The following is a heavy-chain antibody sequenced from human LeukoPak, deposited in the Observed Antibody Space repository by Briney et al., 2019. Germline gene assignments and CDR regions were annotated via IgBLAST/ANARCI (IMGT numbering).Heavy chain of an antibody. CDR2: INHSGST. CDR3: ASGEYSSSWSDWFDP. V-gene: IGHV4-34*01. Sequence: PSETLSLTCAVYGGSFSGYYWSWIRQPPGKGLEWIGEINHSGSTNYNPSLKSRVTISVDTSKNQFSLKLSSVTAADTAVYYCASGEYSSSWSDWFDPWGQGTLVTVSS. D-gene: IGHD6-13*01. J-gene: IGHJ5*02. CDR1: GGSFSGYY.